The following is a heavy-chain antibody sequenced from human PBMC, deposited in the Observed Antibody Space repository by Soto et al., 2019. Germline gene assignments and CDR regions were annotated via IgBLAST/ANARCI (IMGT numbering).Heavy chain of an antibody. Sequence: PGGSLRLSCAASGFTFIHYGMHWVLQAPGKGLEWVAIIWYDGSNKNYADSVKGRFTISRENAKNTLYLQMNSLRAEDTAVYYWAKDPAGHGNNWFYPWGQGTLVTVSS. CDR1: GFTFIHYG. CDR3: AKDPAGHGNNWFYP. V-gene: IGHV3-33*06. J-gene: IGHJ5*02. CDR2: IWYDGSNK.